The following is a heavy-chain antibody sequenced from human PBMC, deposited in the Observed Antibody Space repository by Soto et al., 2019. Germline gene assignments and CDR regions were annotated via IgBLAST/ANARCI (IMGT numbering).Heavy chain of an antibody. CDR2: IIPIFGTT. D-gene: IGHD1-1*01. V-gene: IGHV1-69*15. CDR3: AREGYTFGPGEVRGAFDI. CDR1: GGTFGSNA. Sequence: QVQLVQSGAEVRGPGSSVKVSCKASGGTFGSNAITWVRQAPGQGLEWMGNIIPIFGTTNNAQKFQGRVTSTADESTNTAYMELSSLRSEDTAVYYCAREGYTFGPGEVRGAFDIWGQGTVVTVSS. J-gene: IGHJ3*02.